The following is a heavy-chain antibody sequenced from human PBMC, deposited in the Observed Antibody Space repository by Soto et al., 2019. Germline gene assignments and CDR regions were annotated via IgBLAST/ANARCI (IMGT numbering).Heavy chain of an antibody. V-gene: IGHV4-59*01. J-gene: IGHJ5*02. D-gene: IGHD3-3*01. Sequence: KTSETLSLTCTVSGGSISSYYWSWIRQPPGKGLEWIGYIYYSGSTNYNPSLKSRVTISVDTSKNQFSLKLSSVTAADTAVYYCARDLSHSVIFGVGWFDPWGQGTLVTVSS. CDR2: IYYSGST. CDR3: ARDLSHSVIFGVGWFDP. CDR1: GGSISSYY.